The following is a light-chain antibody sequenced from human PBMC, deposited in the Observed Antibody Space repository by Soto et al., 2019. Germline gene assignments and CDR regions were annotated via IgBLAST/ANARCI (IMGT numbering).Light chain of an antibody. V-gene: IGLV2-8*01. J-gene: IGLJ2*01. CDR1: SSDVGGYNY. CDR3: SSYAGSKIRGMV. Sequence: QSVLTQPPSASGSPGQSVTISCTGTSSDVGGYNYVSWYQQHPGKAPKLMIYEVSKRPSGVPDRFSGSKSGNTASLTVSGLQAEDEADYYCSSYAGSKIRGMVFGGGTKVTVL. CDR2: EVS.